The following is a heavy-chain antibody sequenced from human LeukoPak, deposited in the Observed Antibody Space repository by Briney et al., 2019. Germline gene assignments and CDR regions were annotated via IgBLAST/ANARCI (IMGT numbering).Heavy chain of an antibody. V-gene: IGHV3-33*08. Sequence: GGSLRLSCAASGFTFRNFWMHWVRQAPGKGLEWVAVIWYDGSNKYYADSVKGRFTISRDNSKNTLYLQMNSLGAEDTAVYYCARDIAAVGFDYWGQGTLVTVSS. J-gene: IGHJ4*02. CDR1: GFTFRNFW. CDR2: IWYDGSNK. CDR3: ARDIAAVGFDY. D-gene: IGHD6-13*01.